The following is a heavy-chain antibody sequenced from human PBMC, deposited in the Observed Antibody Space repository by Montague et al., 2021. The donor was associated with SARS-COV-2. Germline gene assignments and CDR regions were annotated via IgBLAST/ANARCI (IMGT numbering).Heavy chain of an antibody. Sequence: SETLSLTCTVSGGSISTHFWNWIRQPAGKGLEWIERIYASGSTHYNPSLRSRPTISVDTSKNQFSLRLTSVTAADTAVYYCARDGVGGCWYEYCFDYWGQGTLVTVSS. V-gene: IGHV4-4*07. J-gene: IGHJ4*02. CDR1: GGSISTHF. CDR3: ARDGVGGCWYEYCFDY. D-gene: IGHD2-15*01. CDR2: IYASGST.